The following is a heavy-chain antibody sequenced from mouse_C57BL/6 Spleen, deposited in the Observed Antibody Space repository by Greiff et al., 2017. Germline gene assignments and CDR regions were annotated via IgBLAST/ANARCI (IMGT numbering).Heavy chain of an antibody. D-gene: IGHD1-1*01. V-gene: IGHV1-72*01. J-gene: IGHJ2*01. CDR2: IDPNGGGT. CDR3: ARGRLDYYGSSYGFDD. Sequence: VKLQQPGAELVKPGASVKLSCKASGFNFTGYWMHWVKQRPGRGLEWIGRIDPNGGGTKYDEKFKRKATLTVDKHYSPAYLQLSSTTSEHSAVYYCARGRLDYYGSSYGFDDWGQGTTLTVSS. CDR1: GFNFTGYW.